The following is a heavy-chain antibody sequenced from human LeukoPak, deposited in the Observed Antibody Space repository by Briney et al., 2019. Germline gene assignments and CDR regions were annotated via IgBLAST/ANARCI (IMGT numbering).Heavy chain of an antibody. CDR3: ARLSLAVLTCSSPTCYHAN. D-gene: IGHD2-2*01. V-gene: IGHV1-18*01. CDR1: GYTFTSYG. CDR2: ISAYNGNT. J-gene: IGHJ4*02. Sequence: ASVKVSCKASGYTFTSYGISWVRQAPGQGLEWMGWISAYNGNTNYAQKLQGRVTMTTDTSTSTAYMELRSLRSGDTAVYYCARLSLAVLTCSSPTCYHANWGQGALVTVSS.